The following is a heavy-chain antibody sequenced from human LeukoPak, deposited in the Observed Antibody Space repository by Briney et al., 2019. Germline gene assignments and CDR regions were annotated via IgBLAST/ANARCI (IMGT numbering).Heavy chain of an antibody. D-gene: IGHD2-21*01. Sequence: PGGSLRPSCAASGFTFSSYSMNWVRQAPGKGLEWVSSISSSGSYIYYADSVKGRFTISRDNAKNSLYLQMNSLRAEDTAVYYCARDGIVDGDCPDYWGQGTLVTVSS. CDR1: GFTFSSYS. J-gene: IGHJ4*02. CDR2: ISSSGSYI. CDR3: ARDGIVDGDCPDY. V-gene: IGHV3-21*01.